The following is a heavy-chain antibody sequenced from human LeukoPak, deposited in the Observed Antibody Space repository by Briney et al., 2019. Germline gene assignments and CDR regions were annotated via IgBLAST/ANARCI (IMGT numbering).Heavy chain of an antibody. CDR3: AREGVSGSYLDY. J-gene: IGHJ4*02. CDR1: GYTFTSYS. CDR2: IIPIFGTA. D-gene: IGHD1-26*01. Sequence: SVKVSCKTSGYTFTSYSITWVRQAPGQGLEWMGGIIPIFGTANYAQKFQGRVTITADESTSTAYMELSSLRSEDTAVYYCAREGVSGSYLDYWGQGTLVTVSS. V-gene: IGHV1-69*13.